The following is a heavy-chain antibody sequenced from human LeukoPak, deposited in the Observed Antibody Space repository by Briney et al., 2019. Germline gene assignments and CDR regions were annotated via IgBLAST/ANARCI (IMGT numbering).Heavy chain of an antibody. CDR3: ARRRGRYGSGSYYAFDI. Sequence: SETLSLTCTVSGGSISSYYWSWIRQPPGKGLEWIGYIYYSGSTNYNPSLKSRVTIPVDTSKNQFSLKLSSVTAADTAVYYCARRRGRYGSGSYYAFDIWGQGTMVTVSS. V-gene: IGHV4-59*08. D-gene: IGHD3-10*01. CDR2: IYYSGST. J-gene: IGHJ3*02. CDR1: GGSISSYY.